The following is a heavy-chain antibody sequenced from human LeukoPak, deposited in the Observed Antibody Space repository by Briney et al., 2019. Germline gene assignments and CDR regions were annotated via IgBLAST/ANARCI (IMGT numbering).Heavy chain of an antibody. CDR2: INHSGST. CDR3: ARENYYYYYMDV. CDR1: GGSFSGYY. Sequence: SETLSLTCAVYGGSFSGYYWSWNRQPPGKGLEWIGEINHSGSTNYNPSLKSRVTISVDTSKNQFSLKLSSVTAADTAVYYCARENYYYYYMDVWGKGTTVTVSS. V-gene: IGHV4-34*01. J-gene: IGHJ6*03.